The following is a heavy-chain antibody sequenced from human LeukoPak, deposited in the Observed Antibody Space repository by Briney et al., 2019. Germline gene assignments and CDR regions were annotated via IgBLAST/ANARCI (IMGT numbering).Heavy chain of an antibody. CDR2: IIPIFGTA. J-gene: IGHJ5*02. CDR3: ARRLSNNWNYVPHWFDP. D-gene: IGHD1-7*01. CDR1: GGTFSSYA. V-gene: IGHV1-69*01. Sequence: ASVKVSCKASGGTFSSYAISWVRQAPGQGLEWMGGIIPIFGTANYAQKFQGRVTITADESTSTAYMELSSLRSEDTAVYYCARRLSNNWNYVPHWFDPWGQGTLVTVSS.